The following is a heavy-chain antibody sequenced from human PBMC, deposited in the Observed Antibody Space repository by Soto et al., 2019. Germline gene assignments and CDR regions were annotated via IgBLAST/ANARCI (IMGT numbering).Heavy chain of an antibody. V-gene: IGHV4-59*08. CDR3: ARRSGEHELRYFDWLRFDY. Sequence: SETLSLTCTVSGGSISSYYWSWIRQPPGKGLEWIGYIYYSGSTNYNPSLKSRVTISVDTSKNQFSLKLSSVTAADTAVYYCARRSGEHELRYFDWLRFDYWGQGTLVTVSS. D-gene: IGHD3-9*01. CDR2: IYYSGST. CDR1: GGSISSYY. J-gene: IGHJ4*02.